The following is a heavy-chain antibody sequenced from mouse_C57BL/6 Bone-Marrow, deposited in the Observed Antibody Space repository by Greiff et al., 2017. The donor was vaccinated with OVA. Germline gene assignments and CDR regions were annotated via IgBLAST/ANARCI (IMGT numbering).Heavy chain of an antibody. CDR1: GFTFSDYG. Sequence: EVHLVESGGGLVKPGGSLKLSCAASGFTFSDYGMHWVRQAPEKGLEWVAYISSGSSTIYYADTVKGRFTISRDNAKNTLFLQMTSMRSEDTAMYYCARQGYPAWFAYWGQGTLVTVSA. V-gene: IGHV5-17*01. D-gene: IGHD2-2*01. CDR3: ARQGYPAWFAY. CDR2: ISSGSSTI. J-gene: IGHJ3*01.